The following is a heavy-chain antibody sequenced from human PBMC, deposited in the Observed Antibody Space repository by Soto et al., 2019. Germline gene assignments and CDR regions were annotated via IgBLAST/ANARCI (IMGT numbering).Heavy chain of an antibody. D-gene: IGHD3-3*01. CDR1: GGSISSGGYY. J-gene: IGHJ4*02. CDR3: AREHNYDFWSGYHY. Sequence: PSETLSLTCTVPGGSISSGGYYWSWIRQHPGKGLEWIGYIYYSGSTYYNPSLKGRVTISVDTSKNQFSLKLSSVTAADTAVYYCAREHNYDFWSGYHYWGQGTLVTVSS. CDR2: IYYSGST. V-gene: IGHV4-31*03.